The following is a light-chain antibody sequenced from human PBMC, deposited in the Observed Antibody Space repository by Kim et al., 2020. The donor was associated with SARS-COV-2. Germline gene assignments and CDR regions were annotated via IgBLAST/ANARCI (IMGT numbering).Light chain of an antibody. CDR3: MQGTHWPPT. V-gene: IGKV2-30*02. CDR2: RVS. Sequence: DVVMTQSPLSLPVTLGQPASISCRSSQSLVHSDGNTYLNWFQQRPGQSPRRLIYRVSNRDSGVPDRFSGSGSGTDFTLKISRVEAEDVGVYYCMQGTHWPPTFDQGTKVDIK. J-gene: IGKJ1*01. CDR1: QSLVHSDGNTY.